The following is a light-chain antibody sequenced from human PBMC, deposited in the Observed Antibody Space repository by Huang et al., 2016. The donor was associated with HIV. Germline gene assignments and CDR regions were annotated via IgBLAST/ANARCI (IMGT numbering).Light chain of an antibody. J-gene: IGKJ3*01. CDR2: DAA. Sequence: DIQMTQSPSSLSASLGDRVTITCRASRHIYSYLNWYQHRPGKDPKLLSYDAAKLEVGVPSMFSGSGSGRNFTLIISSLQPEEFATYYCQQYDSLPRTFGPGTKV. CDR3: QQYDSLPRT. CDR1: RHIYSY. V-gene: IGKV1-33*01.